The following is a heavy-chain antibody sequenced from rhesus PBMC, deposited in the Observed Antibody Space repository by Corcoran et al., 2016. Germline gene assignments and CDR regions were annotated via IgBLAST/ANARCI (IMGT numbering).Heavy chain of an antibody. CDR3: TIDFRIAAVRYGLDS. D-gene: IGHD6-13*01. J-gene: IGHJ6*01. Sequence: QLVQCGAEVKKPGASVRLSCRASGYTFTSYYITWVRRAPGQVIEWRGLSNDKKANPLDTQKLQVRVTSTTETPKSTAYIELTSLRSEDTSVYYCTIDFRIAAVRYGLDSWCQGSSSPSPQ. CDR2: SNDKKANP. CDR1: GYTFTSYY. V-gene: IGHV1S9*01.